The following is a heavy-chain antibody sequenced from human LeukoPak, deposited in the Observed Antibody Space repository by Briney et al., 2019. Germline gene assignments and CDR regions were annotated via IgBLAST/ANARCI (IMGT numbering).Heavy chain of an antibody. D-gene: IGHD4-17*01. J-gene: IGHJ1*01. CDR3: ARDLRPHDGDNAEYFQH. CDR1: GYTFTSYG. CDR2: ISAYNGNT. Sequence: ASVKVSCKASGYTFTSYGISWVRQAPGQGLEWMGWISAYNGNTNYAQKLQGRVTMTTDTSTSTAYMELRSLRSDDTVVYYCARDLRPHDGDNAEYFQHWGQGTLVTVSS. V-gene: IGHV1-18*01.